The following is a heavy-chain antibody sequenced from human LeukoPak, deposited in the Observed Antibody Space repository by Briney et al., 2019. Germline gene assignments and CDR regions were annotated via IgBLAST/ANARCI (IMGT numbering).Heavy chain of an antibody. CDR2: INAYKGNT. D-gene: IGHD3-10*01. CDR1: RYTFTSDV. J-gene: IGHJ3*02. CDR3: ARDYGSGDAFDI. V-gene: IGHV1-18*04. Sequence: ASVKDSCVESRYTFTSDVISWVRQAPGQGGEWMGWINAYKGNTNYAQTLQGRVTITTDTSTRTAYMELRSLRSDDTAVYYCARDYGSGDAFDIWGQGTMVTVSS.